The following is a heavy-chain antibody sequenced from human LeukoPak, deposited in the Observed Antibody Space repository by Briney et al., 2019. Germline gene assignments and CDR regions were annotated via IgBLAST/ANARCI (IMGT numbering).Heavy chain of an antibody. Sequence: NTSETLSLTCTVSGGSISSSYYYWGWIRQPPGKGLEWIGSIHYSGSTYYNPSLKSRVTISEDTSKNQFSLKLSSVTAADTAVYYCTFNHGSGSYGFDIWGQGTMVTVSS. J-gene: IGHJ3*02. D-gene: IGHD3-10*01. V-gene: IGHV4-39*07. CDR3: TFNHGSGSYGFDI. CDR2: IHYSGST. CDR1: GGSISSSYYY.